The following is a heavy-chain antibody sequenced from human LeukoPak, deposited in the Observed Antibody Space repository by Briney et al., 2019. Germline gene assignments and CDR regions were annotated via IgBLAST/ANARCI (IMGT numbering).Heavy chain of an antibody. Sequence: ASVKVSCKALEYTFTDYYIHWVRQAPGQGLEWMGWINPKSGGRDTNYAQKFRGRVTMTTDTSISTAYIELSRLRSDDTAVYFCAKGHYDGDHPHYDGGSVDSWGQGTHITVSS. J-gene: IGHJ4*02. D-gene: IGHD2-21*01. CDR2: INPKSGGRDT. CDR1: EYTFTDYY. CDR3: AKGHYDGDHPHYDGGSVDS. V-gene: IGHV1-2*02.